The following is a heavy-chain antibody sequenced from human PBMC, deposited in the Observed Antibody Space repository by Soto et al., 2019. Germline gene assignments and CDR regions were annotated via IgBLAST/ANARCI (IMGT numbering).Heavy chain of an antibody. J-gene: IGHJ4*02. CDR3: ARDSPAHYYDSSGDDY. D-gene: IGHD3-22*01. Sequence: PGGSLRLSCAASGFTFSSYAMHWVRQAPGKGLEWVAVISYDGSNKYYADSVKGRFTISRDNSKNTLYLQMNSLRAEDTAVYYCARDSPAHYYDSSGDDYWGQGTLVTVSS. CDR1: GFTFSSYA. CDR2: ISYDGSNK. V-gene: IGHV3-30-3*01.